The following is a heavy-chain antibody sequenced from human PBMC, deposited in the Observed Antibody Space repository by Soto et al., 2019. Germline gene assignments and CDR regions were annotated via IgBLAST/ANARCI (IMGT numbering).Heavy chain of an antibody. CDR3: PRDPGLFSGIAAAGYFYY. J-gene: IGHJ4*02. Sequence: QVQLVQSGAEVKKPGASVKVSCKASGYTFTSYGISWVRQAPGQGLEWMGWISAYNGNTNYAQKLKGRVTMTTDTSTITAYMELRSLRSYDTAKSYCPRDPGLFSGIAAAGYFYYWGQGTPVTVSS. CDR2: ISAYNGNT. D-gene: IGHD6-13*01. CDR1: GYTFTSYG. V-gene: IGHV1-18*01.